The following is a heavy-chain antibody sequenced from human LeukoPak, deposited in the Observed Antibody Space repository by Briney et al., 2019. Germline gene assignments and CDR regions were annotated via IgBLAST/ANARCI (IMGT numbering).Heavy chain of an antibody. CDR2: VYHSGSI. J-gene: IGHJ4*02. D-gene: IGHD5-12*01. V-gene: IGHV4-59*01. CDR3: VSSYGGYVLDY. Sequence: SETLSLTCTVSGGSISSYSWNWIRQSPGKGLEWIGRVYHSGSINYNPSLKSRVTISVDTSKSQLSLNLSSVTAADTAVYYCVSSYGGYVLDYWGQGTLVIVSS. CDR1: GGSISSYS.